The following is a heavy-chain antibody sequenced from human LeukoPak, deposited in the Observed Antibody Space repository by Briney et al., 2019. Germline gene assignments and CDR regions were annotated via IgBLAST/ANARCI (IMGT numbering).Heavy chain of an antibody. CDR1: GGSISSYY. D-gene: IGHD3-16*01. CDR2: IYYSGST. V-gene: IGHV4-39*07. CDR3: ARVGPKGPAFGGAPRVPQKYYFDY. Sequence: SETLSLTCTVSGGSISSYYWGWIRQPPGKGLEWIGSIYYSGSTYYNPSLKSRVTISVDTSKNQFSLKLSSVTAADTAVYYCARVGPKGPAFGGAPRVPQKYYFDYWGQGTLVTVSS. J-gene: IGHJ4*02.